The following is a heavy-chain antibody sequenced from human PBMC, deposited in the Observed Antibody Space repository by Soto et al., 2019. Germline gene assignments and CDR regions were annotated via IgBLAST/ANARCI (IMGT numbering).Heavy chain of an antibody. V-gene: IGHV3-74*01. CDR3: AREGSSWYYYYYGMDV. D-gene: IGHD6-13*01. Sequence: HPGGSLRLSCAASGFTFSSYWMHWVRQAPGKGLVWVSRINSDGSSTSYADSVKGRFTISRDNAKDTLYLQMNSLRAEDTAVYYCAREGSSWYYYYYGMDVWGQGTTVTVSS. J-gene: IGHJ6*02. CDR1: GFTFSSYW. CDR2: INSDGSST.